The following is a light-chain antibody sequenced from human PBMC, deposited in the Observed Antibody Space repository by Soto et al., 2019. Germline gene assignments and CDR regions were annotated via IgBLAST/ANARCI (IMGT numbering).Light chain of an antibody. CDR1: QSVSSGF. Sequence: EIVLTQSPGTLSLSPGERATLSCRASQSVSSGFLAWYQQKPGQAPRLLIYGASSRATGIPDRFSGSGSGTDFTLTISRLEPEDFALYYCQQYDSSVTFGGGTTVEIK. V-gene: IGKV3-20*01. J-gene: IGKJ4*01. CDR2: GAS. CDR3: QQYDSSVT.